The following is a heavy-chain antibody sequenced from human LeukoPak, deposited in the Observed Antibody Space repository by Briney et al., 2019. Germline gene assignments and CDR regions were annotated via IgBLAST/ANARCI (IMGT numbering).Heavy chain of an antibody. J-gene: IGHJ4*02. CDR3: AKSRLTSGWSVFNYFDY. V-gene: IGHV3-9*01. D-gene: IGHD6-19*01. CDR2: ISWNSGSI. CDR1: GFTFDDYA. Sequence: GRSLRLSCAASGFTFDDYAMHWVRQAPGKGLEWVSGISWNSGSIGYADSVKGRFTISRDNAKNSPYLQMNSLRAEDTALYYCAKSRLTSGWSVFNYFDYWGQGTLVTVSS.